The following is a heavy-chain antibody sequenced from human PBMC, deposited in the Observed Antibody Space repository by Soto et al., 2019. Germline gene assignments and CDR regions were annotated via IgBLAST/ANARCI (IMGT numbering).Heavy chain of an antibody. J-gene: IGHJ4*02. Sequence: QAHLVESGGGVVQPGRSLRLSCAASGFTFTSYGMHWVRQAPGTRLEWVAVISYDGGLQHYADSVKGRFTISRDNSKNRVLLQMNILRAEDTAVYYCVSDRGYGHASVPYSWGQGTLVSVSS. CDR3: VSDRGYGHASVPYS. CDR1: GFTFTSYG. D-gene: IGHD5-18*01. CDR2: ISYDGGLQ. V-gene: IGHV3-30*13.